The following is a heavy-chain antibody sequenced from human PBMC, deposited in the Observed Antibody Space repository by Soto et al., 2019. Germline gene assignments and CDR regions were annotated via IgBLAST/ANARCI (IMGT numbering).Heavy chain of an antibody. J-gene: IGHJ1*01. Sequence: QVQLVESGGGVVQPGRSLRLSCAASGFTFSSYAMHWVRQAPGKGLEWVAVISYDGSNKYYADSVKGRFTISRDNSKNTLYLQMNSLRAEDTAVYYCARGLQYSGSYYGYFQHWGQGTLVTVSS. D-gene: IGHD1-26*01. CDR1: GFTFSSYA. CDR3: ARGLQYSGSYYGYFQH. CDR2: ISYDGSNK. V-gene: IGHV3-30-3*01.